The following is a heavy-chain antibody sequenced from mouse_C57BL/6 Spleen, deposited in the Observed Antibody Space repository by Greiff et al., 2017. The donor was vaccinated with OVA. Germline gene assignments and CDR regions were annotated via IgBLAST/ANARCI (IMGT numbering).Heavy chain of an antibody. V-gene: IGHV1-64*01. CDR1: GYTFTSYW. Sequence: VQLQQPGAELVKPGASVKLSCKASGYTFTSYWMHWVKQRPGQGLEWIGMIHPNSGSTNYNEKFKSKATLTVDKSSSTAYMQLSSLTSEDSAVYCCARRGYYGSSYNFDYWGQGTTLTVSS. D-gene: IGHD1-1*01. CDR2: IHPNSGST. J-gene: IGHJ2*01. CDR3: ARRGYYGSSYNFDY.